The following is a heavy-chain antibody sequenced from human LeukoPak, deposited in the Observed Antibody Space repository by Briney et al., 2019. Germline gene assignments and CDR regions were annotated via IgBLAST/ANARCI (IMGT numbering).Heavy chain of an antibody. D-gene: IGHD6-13*01. J-gene: IGHJ4*02. CDR1: GFTFSDYY. Sequence: GGSLRLSCAASGFTFSDYYMSWIRQAPGKGLEWVSYISSSGSTIYYADSVKGRFTISRDNAENSLYLQMNSLRAEDTAVYYCARDPNSSSWSLFVDYWGQGTLVTVSS. CDR2: ISSSGSTI. V-gene: IGHV3-11*01. CDR3: ARDPNSSSWSLFVDY.